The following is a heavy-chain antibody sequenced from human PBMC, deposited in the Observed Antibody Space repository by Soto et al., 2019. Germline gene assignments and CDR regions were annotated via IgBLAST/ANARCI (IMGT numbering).Heavy chain of an antibody. CDR1: GGSISSGGYS. Sequence: QLQLQESGSGLVKPSQTLSLTCAVSGGSISSGGYSWSWIRQPPGKGLEWIGYIYHSGSTYYNPSLKSRGTISVDRSKNQFSLKRSSVTAADTAGYYCARGPHFGRWGQGTLVTVSS. D-gene: IGHD3-3*01. CDR3: ARGPHFGR. CDR2: IYHSGST. V-gene: IGHV4-30-2*01. J-gene: IGHJ4*02.